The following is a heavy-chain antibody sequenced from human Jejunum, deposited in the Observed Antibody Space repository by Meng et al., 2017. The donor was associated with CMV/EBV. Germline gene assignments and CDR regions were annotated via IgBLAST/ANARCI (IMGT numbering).Heavy chain of an antibody. CDR2: ITTTTNYI. D-gene: IGHD6-6*01. CDR1: GFTFSSYS. Sequence: GFTFSSYSMNWGRQAPGKGLEWVSSITTTTNYIYYAESVKGRFTISRDNAKNSLYLQMNSLRAEDTAAYYCARSLATQYYYYGMDVWGQGTTVTVSS. J-gene: IGHJ6*02. V-gene: IGHV3-21*01. CDR3: ARSLATQYYYYGMDV.